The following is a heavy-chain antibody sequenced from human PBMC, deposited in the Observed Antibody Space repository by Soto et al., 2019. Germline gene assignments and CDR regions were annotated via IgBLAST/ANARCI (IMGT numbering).Heavy chain of an antibody. CDR1: GGSVSSGSFY. CDR2: IYYSGST. D-gene: IGHD6-19*01. V-gene: IGHV4-61*03. Sequence: SETLSLTCTVSGGSVSSGSFYWSWIRQPPGKGLEWIGYIYYSGSTNYNPSLKSRVTISVDTSKNHFSLKLSSVTAADTAVYYCARDSSGWYNYYGMDVWGQGTTVTVSS. J-gene: IGHJ6*02. CDR3: ARDSSGWYNYYGMDV.